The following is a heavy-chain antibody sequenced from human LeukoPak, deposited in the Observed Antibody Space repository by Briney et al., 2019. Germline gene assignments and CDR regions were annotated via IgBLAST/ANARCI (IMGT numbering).Heavy chain of an antibody. D-gene: IGHD6-13*01. V-gene: IGHV1-2*02. CDR2: INPNSGGT. CDR1: GYTFGDFY. J-gene: IGHJ4*02. Sequence: ASLKFSWKASGYTFGDFYIRWVSEPPEQGIKRRWWINPNSGGTNYAPKFQGRVTMTRDTSISTAYMELSRLRSDDTAVYYCARAGLWSSSWSPLDYWGQGTLVTVSS. CDR3: ARAGLWSSSWSPLDY.